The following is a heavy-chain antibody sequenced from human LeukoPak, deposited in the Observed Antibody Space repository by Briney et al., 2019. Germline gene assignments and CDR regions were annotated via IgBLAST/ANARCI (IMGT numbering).Heavy chain of an antibody. J-gene: IGHJ3*02. CDR1: GFTFSNYG. CDR2: VWPDGSNK. V-gene: IGHV3-33*01. Sequence: GRSLRLSCAASGFTFSNYGMHWVRQAPGKGLEWVAVVWPDGSNKYYADSVKGRFTVSRDNSKNTLYLQMNTLRAEDAAVYYCARRHSGTYAFDIWGQGTLVTVSS. CDR3: ARRHSGTYAFDI. D-gene: IGHD1-26*01.